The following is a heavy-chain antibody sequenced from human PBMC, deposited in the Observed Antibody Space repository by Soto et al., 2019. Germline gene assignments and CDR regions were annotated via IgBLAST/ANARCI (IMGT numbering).Heavy chain of an antibody. CDR1: GGTFSSYA. D-gene: IGHD3-22*01. J-gene: IGHJ6*02. Sequence: QVQLVQSGAEVKKPGSSVKVSCKASGGTFSSYAISWVRQAPGQGLECMGGIIPIFGTANYAQKFQGRVTISADESTSTAYMELSSLRSEYTAVYYCPYFRDYYDCSGYYHTLFGMDVWGQGTTVPVSS. V-gene: IGHV1-69*01. CDR2: IIPIFGTA. CDR3: PYFRDYYDCSGYYHTLFGMDV.